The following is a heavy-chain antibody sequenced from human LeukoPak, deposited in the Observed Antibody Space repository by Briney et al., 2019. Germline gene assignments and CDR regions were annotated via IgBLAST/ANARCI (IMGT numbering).Heavy chain of an antibody. D-gene: IGHD2-2*01. CDR2: ISAYNGNT. V-gene: IGHV1-18*01. CDR1: GYTFTSYG. Sequence: ASVKVSCKASGYTFTSYGISWVRQAPGQGLEWMGWISAYNGNTNYAQKLQGRVTMTTDTSTSTAYMELRSLRSDDTAAYYCARGATSHFYYYGMDVWGQGTTVTVSS. CDR3: ARGATSHFYYYGMDV. J-gene: IGHJ6*02.